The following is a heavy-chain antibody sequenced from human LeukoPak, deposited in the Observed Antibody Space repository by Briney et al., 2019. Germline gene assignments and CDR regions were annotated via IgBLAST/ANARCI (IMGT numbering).Heavy chain of an antibody. CDR2: IYYSGST. CDR3: ARHSRIAAAYDY. D-gene: IGHD6-13*01. V-gene: IGHV4-39*01. Sequence: SETLSLTCTVSGGSISSSSYYWGWIRQPPGKGLEWIGSIYYSGSTYYNPSLKSRVTISVDMSKNQFSLKLSYVTAADSAVYYCARHSRIAAAYDYWGQGTLVTVSS. CDR1: GGSISSSSYY. J-gene: IGHJ4*02.